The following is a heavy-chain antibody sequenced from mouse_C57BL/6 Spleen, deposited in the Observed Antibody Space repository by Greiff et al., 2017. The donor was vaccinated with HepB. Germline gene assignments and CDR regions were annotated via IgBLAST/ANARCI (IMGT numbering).Heavy chain of an antibody. CDR2: IYPGDGDT. CDR3: ERGDGYYAFAY. D-gene: IGHD2-3*01. J-gene: IGHJ3*01. CDR1: GYAFSSSW. V-gene: IGHV1-82*01. Sequence: VQLQQSGPELVKPGASVKISCKASGYAFSSSWMNWVKQRPGKGLEWIGRIYPGDGDTNYNGKFKGKATLTADKSSSTAYMQLSSLTSEDSAVYFCERGDGYYAFAYWGQGTLVTVSA.